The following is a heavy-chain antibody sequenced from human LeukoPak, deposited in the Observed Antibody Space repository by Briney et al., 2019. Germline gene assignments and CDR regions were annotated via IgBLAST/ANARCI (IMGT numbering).Heavy chain of an antibody. J-gene: IGHJ4*02. CDR3: ARFSSGYYSLDY. D-gene: IGHD3-22*01. Sequence: SETLSLTCAVYGGSFSGYYWSWIRQPPGKGLEWIGEISHSGSTNYNPSLKSRVTISVDTSKNQFSLKLSSVTAADTAVYYCARFSSGYYSLDYWGQGTLVTVSS. CDR2: ISHSGST. CDR1: GGSFSGYY. V-gene: IGHV4-34*01.